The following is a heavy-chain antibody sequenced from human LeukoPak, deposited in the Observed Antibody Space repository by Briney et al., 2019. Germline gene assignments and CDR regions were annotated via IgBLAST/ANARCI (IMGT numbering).Heavy chain of an antibody. Sequence: SGPTLVKPTQTLTLTCTFSGFSHSTSGVGVGWIRQPPEKALEWLALIYWDDDKRYSPSLKSRLTITKDTSKNQVVLTMTNMDPVDTATYYCAHSMAVAGFNWFDPWGQGTLVTVSS. D-gene: IGHD6-19*01. CDR2: IYWDDDK. CDR3: AHSMAVAGFNWFDP. J-gene: IGHJ5*02. V-gene: IGHV2-5*02. CDR1: GFSHSTSGVG.